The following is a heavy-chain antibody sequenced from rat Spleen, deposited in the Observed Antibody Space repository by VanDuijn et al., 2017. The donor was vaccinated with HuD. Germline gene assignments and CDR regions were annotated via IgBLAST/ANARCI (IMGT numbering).Heavy chain of an antibody. V-gene: IGHV5-20*01. J-gene: IGHJ2*01. CDR3: TRDRILRSTGFDY. CDR1: GFTFSDYY. CDR2: ISSEGRSS. D-gene: IGHD1-6*01. Sequence: EVQLVESGGGLVQPGRSLKLSCAASGFTFSDYYMAWVRQAPTKGLEWVASISSEGRSSYYRDSVKGRFTMSRDNAKNSLYLQLDSLRSEDTATYYCTRDRILRSTGFDYWGQGVMVTVSS.